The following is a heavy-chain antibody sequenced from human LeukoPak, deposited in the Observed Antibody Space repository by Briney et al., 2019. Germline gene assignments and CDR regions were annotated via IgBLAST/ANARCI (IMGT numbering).Heavy chain of an antibody. CDR2: ISHDGSHK. CDR1: GFTISSFS. CDR3: ARDPNRLADYGGDYFDH. D-gene: IGHD4-23*01. V-gene: IGHV3-30*04. J-gene: IGHJ4*02. Sequence: GGSLRLSCVASGFTISSFSMHWVRQAPGNGLEWVAVISHDGSHKSYADSVRGRFTISRDNSKNTLSLQMNTLRPEDTALFYCARDPNRLADYGGDYFDHWGQGTLVTVSS.